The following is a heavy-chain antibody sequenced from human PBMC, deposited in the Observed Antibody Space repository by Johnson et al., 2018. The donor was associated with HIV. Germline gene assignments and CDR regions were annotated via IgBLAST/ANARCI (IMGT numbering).Heavy chain of an antibody. J-gene: IGHJ3*02. V-gene: IGHV3-30-3*01. D-gene: IGHD5-12*01. CDR1: GFTFSSYT. CDR3: ARGGYVPAFDI. CDR2: ISYDGDNK. Sequence: QVQLVESGGGLVKPGGSLRLSCAASGFTFSSYTMHWVRQAPGKGLEWVAVISYDGDNKYYADSVKGRFTISRDNSKNTLYLEMSSLRPEDTDVYYCARGGYVPAFDIWGQGTKVTVSS.